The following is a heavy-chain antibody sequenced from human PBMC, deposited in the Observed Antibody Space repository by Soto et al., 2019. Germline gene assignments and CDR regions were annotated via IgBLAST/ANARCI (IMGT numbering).Heavy chain of an antibody. D-gene: IGHD6-13*01. CDR1: GGSISSNY. V-gene: IGHV4-59*01. J-gene: IGHJ4*02. Sequence: KTSETLSLTCTVSGGSISSNYWTWIRQPPGQGLEWIGYVYNSGSTNYNPSLKSRVTISEDTSKSHFSLKVNSMTAADTAVYYCARYRREAVAGYTLDNWGQGILVTVSS. CDR3: ARYRREAVAGYTLDN. CDR2: VYNSGST.